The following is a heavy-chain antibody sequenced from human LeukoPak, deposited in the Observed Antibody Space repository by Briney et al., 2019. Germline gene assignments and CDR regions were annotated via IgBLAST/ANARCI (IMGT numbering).Heavy chain of an antibody. CDR1: GYTFTSYY. J-gene: IGHJ4*02. V-gene: IGHV1-46*01. CDR3: ARRGYSYDDDY. D-gene: IGHD5-18*01. Sequence: ASVKVSCKASGYTFTSYYMHWVRQAPGQGLEWMGIVNPSGGSTNYAPKFQGRVTTTRDTSTSTVYMELSSLRSEDTAVYYCARRGYSYDDDYWGQGTLVTVSS. CDR2: VNPSGGST.